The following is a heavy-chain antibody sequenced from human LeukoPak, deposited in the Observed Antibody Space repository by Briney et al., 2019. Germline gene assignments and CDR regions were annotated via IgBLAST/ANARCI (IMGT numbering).Heavy chain of an antibody. CDR2: ISYDGSNK. Sequence: GGSLRLSCAASGFTFSNYGMHWVRQAPGKGLEWVAVISYDGSNKYYADSVKGRFTISRDNSKNTLYLQMNSLRAEDTAVYYCAKDTATWYGDFDYWGQGTLVTVSS. CDR1: GFTFSNYG. J-gene: IGHJ4*02. V-gene: IGHV3-30*18. CDR3: AKDTATWYGDFDY. D-gene: IGHD3-10*01.